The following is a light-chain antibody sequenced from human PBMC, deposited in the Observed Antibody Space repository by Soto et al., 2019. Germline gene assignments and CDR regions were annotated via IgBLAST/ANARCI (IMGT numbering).Light chain of an antibody. CDR3: QQRSSAIT. CDR2: AAS. Sequence: EIVMTQSPATLSVSPGERAILSCRASQSVSSSYLAWYQHKPGQAPRLLIYAASSRATRSPARFSGRGSGADFTLTFSSLEPEDFAVYYCQQRSSAITFGQGTRLEIK. CDR1: QSVSSSY. V-gene: IGKV3D-20*02. J-gene: IGKJ5*01.